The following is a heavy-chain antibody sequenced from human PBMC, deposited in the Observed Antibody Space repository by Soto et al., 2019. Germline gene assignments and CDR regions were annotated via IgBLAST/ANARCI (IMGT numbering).Heavy chain of an antibody. J-gene: IGHJ1*01. CDR2: IYYSGST. Sequence: SETLSLTCTVSGGSISSGDYYWSWIRQPPGKGLEWIGYIYYSGSTYYNPSLKSRVTISVDTSKNQFSLKLSSVTAADTAVYYCASTIYDYGDYPFFQHWGQGTLVTVSS. V-gene: IGHV4-30-4*02. CDR1: GGSISSGDYY. CDR3: ASTIYDYGDYPFFQH. D-gene: IGHD4-17*01.